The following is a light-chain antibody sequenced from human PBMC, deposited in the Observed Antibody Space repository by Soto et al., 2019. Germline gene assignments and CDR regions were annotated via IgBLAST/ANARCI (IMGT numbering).Light chain of an antibody. CDR2: DAS. J-gene: IGKJ2*01. V-gene: IGKV3-11*01. CDR3: QQRSNCPPYT. Sequence: EIVLTQSPATLSLSPGERATLSCRASQSVSSYLAWYQQKPGQAPRILIYDASNRATGIPARFSGSGSWTDFTLTISSLEPEDFAVYYCQQRSNCPPYTFGQGTKLEIK. CDR1: QSVSSY.